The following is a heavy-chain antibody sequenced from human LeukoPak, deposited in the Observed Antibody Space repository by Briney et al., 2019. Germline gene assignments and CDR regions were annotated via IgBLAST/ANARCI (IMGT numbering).Heavy chain of an antibody. CDR1: GFTFSSYS. D-gene: IGHD2/OR15-2a*01. CDR3: ASLGNPYIDY. V-gene: IGHV3-21*01. Sequence: PGGSLRLSCAASGFTFSSYSMNWVRQAPGKGLEWVSSISSSSSYIYYADSVKGRFTNSRDNAKNSLYLQMNSLRAEDTAVYYCASLGNPYIDYWGQGTLVTVSS. J-gene: IGHJ4*02. CDR2: ISSSSSYI.